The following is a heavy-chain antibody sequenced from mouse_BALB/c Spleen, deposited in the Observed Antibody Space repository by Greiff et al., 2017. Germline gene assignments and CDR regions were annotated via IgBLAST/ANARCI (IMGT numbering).Heavy chain of an antibody. CDR3: AGDDGPYYAMDY. D-gene: IGHD2-3*01. V-gene: IGHV3-6*02. CDR2: ISYDGSN. Sequence: DVKLQESGPGLVKPSQSLSLTCSVTGYSITSGYYWNWIRQFPGNKLEWMGYISYDGSNNYNPSLKNRISITRDTSKNQFFLKLNSVTTEDTATYYCAGDDGPYYAMDYWGQGTSVTVSS. CDR1: GYSITSGYY. J-gene: IGHJ4*01.